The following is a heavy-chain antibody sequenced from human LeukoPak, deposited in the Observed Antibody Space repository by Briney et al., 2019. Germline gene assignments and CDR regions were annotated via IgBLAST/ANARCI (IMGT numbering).Heavy chain of an antibody. D-gene: IGHD5-18*01. Sequence: SETLTLTCTVSGVSISGNSIRWGRIRPPPGKELEWTGSINYSWHTYYSPSLESRVTISVDSSKNQSSLKVTSVTAADPALYYCAPTYSYTRGGYDYWGPGSMVAVSS. CDR3: APTYSYTRGGYDY. CDR2: INYSWHT. CDR1: GVSISGNSIR. V-gene: IGHV4-39*01. J-gene: IGHJ4*02.